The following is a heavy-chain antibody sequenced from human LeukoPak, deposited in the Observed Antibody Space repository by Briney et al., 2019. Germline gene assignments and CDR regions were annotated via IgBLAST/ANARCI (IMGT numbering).Heavy chain of an antibody. CDR2: IYPGDSDT. Sequence: GESLKISCKGSGDSFTTYWIAWVRQMPGKGLEWMGIIYPGDSDTRYSPSFQGQVTISADKSISTAYLQWSSPKASDTAMYYCARAPYSSSSWYYYYYMDVWGKGTTVTVSS. V-gene: IGHV5-51*01. CDR1: GDSFTTYW. J-gene: IGHJ6*03. CDR3: ARAPYSSSSWYYYYYMDV. D-gene: IGHD6-6*01.